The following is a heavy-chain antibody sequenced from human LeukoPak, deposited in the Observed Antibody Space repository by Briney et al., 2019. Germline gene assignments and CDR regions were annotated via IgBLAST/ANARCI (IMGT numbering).Heavy chain of an antibody. CDR2: ISSSSSYI. D-gene: IGHD6-13*01. CDR3: AAGYSSSWDYYGMDV. V-gene: IGHV3-21*01. J-gene: IGHJ6*02. CDR1: GFTFSSYS. Sequence: GGSLRLSCAASGFTFSSYSMNWVRQAPGKGLEWVSSISSSSSYIYYADSVKGRFTISRDNAKNSLYLQMNSLRAEDTAVYYCAAGYSSSWDYYGMDVWGQGATVTVSS.